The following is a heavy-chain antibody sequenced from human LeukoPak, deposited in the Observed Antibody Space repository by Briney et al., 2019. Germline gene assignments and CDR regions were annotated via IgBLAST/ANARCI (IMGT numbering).Heavy chain of an antibody. CDR3: ARRSTYYDILTGSNSKYYYYYMGV. CDR1: GYTFTSYG. CDR2: ISAYNGNT. V-gene: IGHV1-18*01. D-gene: IGHD3-9*01. Sequence: ASVKVSCKASGYTFTSYGISWVRQAPGQGLEWMGWISAYNGNTNFAQKLQGRVTMTTDTSTSTAYMELRSLRSDDTAVYYCARRSTYYDILTGSNSKYYYYYMGVWGKGTTVTVSS. J-gene: IGHJ6*03.